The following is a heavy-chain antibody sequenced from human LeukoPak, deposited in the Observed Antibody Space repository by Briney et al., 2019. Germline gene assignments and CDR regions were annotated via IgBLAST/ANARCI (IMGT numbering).Heavy chain of an antibody. V-gene: IGHV4-38-2*02. CDR3: ARALGSGWPYYYYYYMDV. D-gene: IGHD6-19*01. CDR1: GYSISSGYY. Sequence: SETLSLTCTVSGYSISSGYYWGWIRQPPGQGLEWIGSIYHSGSTYYNPSLKSRVTISVDTSKNQFSLKLSSVTAADTAVYYCARALGSGWPYYYYYYMDVWGKGTTVTVSS. CDR2: IYHSGST. J-gene: IGHJ6*03.